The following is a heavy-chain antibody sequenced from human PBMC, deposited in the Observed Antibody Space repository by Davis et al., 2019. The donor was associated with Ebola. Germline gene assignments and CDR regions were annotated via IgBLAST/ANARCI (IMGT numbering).Heavy chain of an antibody. V-gene: IGHV4-4*02. D-gene: IGHD1-1*01. CDR1: GGSISSSNW. CDR3: ARGPSYMGFDP. CDR2: INHSGST. Sequence: SETLSLTCAVSGGSISSSNWWSWVRQPPGKGLEWIGEINHSGSTNYNPSLKSRVTISVDTSKNQFSLKLSSVTAADTAVYYCARGPSYMGFDPWGQGTLVTVSS. J-gene: IGHJ5*02.